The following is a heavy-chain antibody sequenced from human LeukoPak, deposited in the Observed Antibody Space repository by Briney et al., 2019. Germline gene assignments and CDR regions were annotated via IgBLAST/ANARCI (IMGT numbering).Heavy chain of an antibody. CDR3: ARHEYSGSYYGLSWFDP. D-gene: IGHD1-26*01. J-gene: IGHJ5*02. CDR2: IYYSVST. V-gene: IGHV4-39*01. Sequence: PSETLSLTCTVSGGSISSSGYYWGWIRQPPGKGVEWVASIYYSVSTFYNPSLNSRVPISVATSKNQLSLKLSSLPAADTAVYYCARHEYSGSYYGLSWFDPWGQGTLVPVSS. CDR1: GGSISSSGYY.